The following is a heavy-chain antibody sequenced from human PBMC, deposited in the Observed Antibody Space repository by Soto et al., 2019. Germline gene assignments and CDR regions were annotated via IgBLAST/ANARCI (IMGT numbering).Heavy chain of an antibody. V-gene: IGHV1-69*13. J-gene: IGHJ6*02. Sequence: ASVKVSCKAPGDTFTSYYLNWVRQAPGQGLEWMGGIIPIFGTANYAQKFQGRVTITADESTSTAYMELSSLRSEDTAVYYCARRAITKHYYYYYGMDVWGQGTTVTVSS. CDR2: IIPIFGTA. CDR1: GDTFTSYY. CDR3: ARRAITKHYYYYYGMDV. D-gene: IGHD3-3*01.